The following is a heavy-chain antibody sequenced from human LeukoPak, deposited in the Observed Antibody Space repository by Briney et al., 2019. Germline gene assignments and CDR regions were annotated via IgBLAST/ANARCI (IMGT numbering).Heavy chain of an antibody. CDR3: ARQRVNYYDSSGYPHFDY. D-gene: IGHD3-22*01. CDR2: INDSGRT. V-gene: IGHV4-34*01. Sequence: SETLSLTCAVYGGSFSGYYWSWVRQPPGKGGEWIGEINDSGRTKYNTSLTSRVTISVETTKKKLSLRLSCVTAADTAVYYCARQRVNYYDSSGYPHFDYGGQGTLVTVS. CDR1: GGSFSGYY. J-gene: IGHJ4*02.